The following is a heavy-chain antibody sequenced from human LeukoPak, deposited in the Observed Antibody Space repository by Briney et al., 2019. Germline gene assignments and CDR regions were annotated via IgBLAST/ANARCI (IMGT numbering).Heavy chain of an antibody. CDR1: GFTFDDYG. Sequence: LRLSCAASGFTFDDYGMHWVRQAPGKGLEWIGYIYYSGSTNYNPSLKSRVTISVDTSKNQFSLKLSSVTAADTAVYYCARAGLYGGNLRYWGQGTLVTVSS. V-gene: IGHV4-59*01. D-gene: IGHD4-23*01. J-gene: IGHJ4*02. CDR2: IYYSGST. CDR3: ARAGLYGGNLRY.